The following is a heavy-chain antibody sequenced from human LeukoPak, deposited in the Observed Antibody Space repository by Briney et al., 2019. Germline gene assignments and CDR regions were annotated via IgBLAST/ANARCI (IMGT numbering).Heavy chain of an antibody. J-gene: IGHJ5*02. CDR1: GGSFSGYY. Sequence: SETLSLTCAVYGGSFSGYYWSWIRQPPGKGLEWIGEINHSGSTNYNPSLKSRVTISVDTSKNQFSLKLSSVTAADTAVYYCARVVVVTAILGWFDPWGQGTLVTVSS. CDR2: INHSGST. CDR3: ARVVVVTAILGWFDP. D-gene: IGHD2-21*02. V-gene: IGHV4-34*01.